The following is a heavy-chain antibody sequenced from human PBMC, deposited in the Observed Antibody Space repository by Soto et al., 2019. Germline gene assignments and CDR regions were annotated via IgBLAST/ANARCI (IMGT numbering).Heavy chain of an antibody. Sequence: KPSETLYLTCAVYGGSFSGYYWSWIRQPPGKGLEWIGEINHSGSTNYNPSLKSRVTISVDTSKNQFSLKLSSVTAADTAVYYCARGWVRYFDWLGGPYYMDVWGKGTTVTVSS. V-gene: IGHV4-34*01. CDR1: GGSFSGYY. J-gene: IGHJ6*03. CDR2: INHSGST. D-gene: IGHD3-9*01. CDR3: ARGWVRYFDWLGGPYYMDV.